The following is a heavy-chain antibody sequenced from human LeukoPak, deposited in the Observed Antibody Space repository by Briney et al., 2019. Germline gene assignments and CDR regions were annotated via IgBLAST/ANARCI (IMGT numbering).Heavy chain of an antibody. V-gene: IGHV3-30*03. CDR2: ISYDGSNK. J-gene: IGHJ4*02. Sequence: GGSLRLSCAASGFTFSSYGMHWVRQAPGKGLEWVAVISYDGSNKYYADSVKGRFTISRDNSKNTLYLQMNSLRAEDTAVYYCARDMITSRDWGQGTLVTVSS. CDR1: GFTFSSYG. CDR3: ARDMITSRD. D-gene: IGHD3-16*01.